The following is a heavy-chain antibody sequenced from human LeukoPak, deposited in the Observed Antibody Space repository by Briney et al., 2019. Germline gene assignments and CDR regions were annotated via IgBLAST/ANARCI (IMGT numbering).Heavy chain of an antibody. J-gene: IGHJ4*02. CDR1: GYTFTGYY. V-gene: IGHV1-2*02. CDR3: ARPNTAMVQDFDY. Sequence: GASVKVSCKASGYTFTGYYMHWVRQAPGQGLEWMGWINPNSGGTNYAQKFQGRVTMTRDTSISTAYMELSRLRSDDTAVYYCARPNTAMVQDFDYWAREPWSPSPQ. D-gene: IGHD5-18*01. CDR2: INPNSGGT.